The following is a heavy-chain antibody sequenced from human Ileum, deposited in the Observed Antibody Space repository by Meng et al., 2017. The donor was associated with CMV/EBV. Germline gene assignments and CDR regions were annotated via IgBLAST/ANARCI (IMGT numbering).Heavy chain of an antibody. CDR1: DGSIRSYY. D-gene: IGHD2-2*01. Sequence: RLQDSGLGLVKPSQTLSLPCTVSDGSIRSYYWSWIRQSAGKGLEWIGRIHTSGTTNYNPSLKSRVTLSLDTSKDQFSLKLTSVTAADTAVYYCAREKSSCTSSTCYGVDSWGQGTLVTVSS. J-gene: IGHJ4*02. CDR3: AREKSSCTSSTCYGVDS. V-gene: IGHV4-4*07. CDR2: IHTSGTT.